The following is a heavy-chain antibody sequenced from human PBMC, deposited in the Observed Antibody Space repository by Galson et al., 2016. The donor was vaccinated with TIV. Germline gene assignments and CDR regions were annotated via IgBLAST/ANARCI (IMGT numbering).Heavy chain of an antibody. CDR3: AKEVQRRLHY. CDR1: GFTFGSYG. Sequence: SLRLSCAASGFTFGSYGMHWVRHGPGKGLEWLAFVSFDRSDTTYADSVKGRFTISRDNFKNTLYLQMNSLRAEDTGVYYCAKEVQRRLHYWGQGTLVTVSS. D-gene: IGHD1-1*01. J-gene: IGHJ4*02. V-gene: IGHV3-30*18. CDR2: VSFDRSDT.